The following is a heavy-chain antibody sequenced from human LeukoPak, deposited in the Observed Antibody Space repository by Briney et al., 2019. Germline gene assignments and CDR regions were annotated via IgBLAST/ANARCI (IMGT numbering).Heavy chain of an antibody. D-gene: IGHD3-10*01. J-gene: IGHJ4*02. Sequence: SETLSLTCTVSGGSISSSSYYWVWIRQPPGKGLEWIGNIYYSGSTYYNPSLNSRVTISVDTSKNQFSLKLSSVTAADTAVYYCARRNYGSGRTDYWGQGTLVTVSS. CDR3: ARRNYGSGRTDY. CDR2: IYYSGST. CDR1: GGSISSSSYY. V-gene: IGHV4-39*01.